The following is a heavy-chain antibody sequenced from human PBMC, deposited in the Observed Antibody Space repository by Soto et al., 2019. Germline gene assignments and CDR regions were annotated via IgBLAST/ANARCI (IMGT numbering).Heavy chain of an antibody. CDR3: ARDARITMVRGVIIKDSGMDV. J-gene: IGHJ6*02. CDR2: IYYSGST. Sequence: PSETLSLTCTVSGGSISSYYWSWIRQPPGKGLEWIGYIYYSGSTYYNPSLKSRVTISVDTSKNQFSLKLSSVTAADTAVYYCARDARITMVRGVIIKDSGMDVWGQGTTVTV. CDR1: GGSISSYY. D-gene: IGHD3-10*01. V-gene: IGHV4-59*12.